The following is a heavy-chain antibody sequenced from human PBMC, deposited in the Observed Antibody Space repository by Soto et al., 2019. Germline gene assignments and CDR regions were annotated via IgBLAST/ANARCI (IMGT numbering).Heavy chain of an antibody. CDR2: ISGSGGST. D-gene: IGHD6-13*01. CDR3: AKVMRGYSSSWTHFDY. CDR1: GFTFSSYA. Sequence: EVQLLESGGGLVQTGGSLRLSCAASGFTFSSYAMSWVRQAPGKGLEWVSAISGSGGSTYYADSVKGRFTISRDNSKNTLYLQMNSLRAEDTAVYYCAKVMRGYSSSWTHFDYWGQGTLVTVSS. V-gene: IGHV3-23*01. J-gene: IGHJ4*02.